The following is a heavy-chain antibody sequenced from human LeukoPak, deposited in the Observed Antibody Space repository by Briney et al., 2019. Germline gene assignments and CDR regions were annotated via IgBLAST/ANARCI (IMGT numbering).Heavy chain of an antibody. CDR2: IKHDGSEK. Sequence: GGSLRLSCEASGFTFSSYWMSWVRQTPGKGLEWVANIKHDGSEKYYVDSVKGQFTVSRDNAKNSLYLQMNSLRVEDTAVYFCTRGSTGYWGQGTLVTVSS. CDR3: TRGSTGY. J-gene: IGHJ4*02. V-gene: IGHV3-7*04. CDR1: GFTFSSYW. D-gene: IGHD1-1*01.